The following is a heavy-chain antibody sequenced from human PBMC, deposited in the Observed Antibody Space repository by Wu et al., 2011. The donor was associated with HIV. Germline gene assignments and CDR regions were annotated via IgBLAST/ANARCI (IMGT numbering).Heavy chain of an antibody. CDR2: VDPEDGET. J-gene: IGHJ4*02. CDR3: ATDRGGGHSGYDY. V-gene: IGHV1-69-2*01. D-gene: IGHD5-12*01. Sequence: HWVQQAPGKGLEWMGLVDPEDGETIYAEKFQGRVTITADTSTDTAYMELSSLRSEDTAVYYCATDRGGGHSGYDYWGQGTLVTVSS.